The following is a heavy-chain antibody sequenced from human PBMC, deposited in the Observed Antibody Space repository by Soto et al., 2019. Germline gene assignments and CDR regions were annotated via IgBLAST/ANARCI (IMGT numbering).Heavy chain of an antibody. J-gene: IGHJ3*02. D-gene: IGHD3-16*01. Sequence: PSETLSLTCAVSGGSLGTNNWWSWVRQPPGKGLEWIGEIYHTGSTNYNPSLKSPVTISVDTSKNQFSLKLSSVTAADTAVYYCARQTDDSYTSPAFDIWGQGTMVTVSS. CDR3: ARQTDDSYTSPAFDI. V-gene: IGHV4-4*02. CDR2: IYHTGST. CDR1: GGSLGTNNW.